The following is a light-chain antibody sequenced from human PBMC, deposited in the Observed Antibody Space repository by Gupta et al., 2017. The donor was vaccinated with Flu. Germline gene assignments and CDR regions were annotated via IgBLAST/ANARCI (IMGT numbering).Light chain of an antibody. Sequence: QSALTQPRSVSGSPGQSVAISCTGTSSDVGAYNYVSWYQQHPGKAPKLIIYDVTKRPSGVPDRFTGSKSGNTASLTISGLQPEDEADDHCGSFGAASFFGGGTKLTVL. J-gene: IGLJ2*01. V-gene: IGLV2-11*01. CDR2: DVT. CDR1: SSDVGAYNY. CDR3: GSFGAASF.